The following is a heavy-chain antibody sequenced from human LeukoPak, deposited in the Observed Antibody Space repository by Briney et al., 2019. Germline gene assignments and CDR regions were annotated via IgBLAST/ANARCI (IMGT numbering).Heavy chain of an antibody. CDR2: INPSGST. CDR1: GGSFSGYY. Sequence: SETLSHTFTVFGGSFSGYYWSWIRQPPDKGLEWIGEINPSGSTNYNPSLKTRVTISTDTSKNHFSLNLNSVTAADTGVYYCVRGSRVYCGGDCYYYWGQGTLVTVSS. V-gene: IGHV4-34*01. D-gene: IGHD2-21*02. CDR3: VRGSRVYCGGDCYYY. J-gene: IGHJ4*02.